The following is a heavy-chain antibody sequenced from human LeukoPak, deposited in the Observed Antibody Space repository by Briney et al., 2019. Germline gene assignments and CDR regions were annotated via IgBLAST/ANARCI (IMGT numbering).Heavy chain of an antibody. D-gene: IGHD6-19*01. J-gene: IGHJ5*02. Sequence: SQTLSHTCAISGDNVSGNSVAWNWMRQSPSRGLEWLGRTYYRSKWYNDYAVSVRGRVTINADTSTNQFSLQVISVTPEDTAVYYCARGAVSGEAAWFDPWGQGTLVTVSS. V-gene: IGHV6-1*01. CDR1: GDNVSGNSVA. CDR2: TYYRSKWYN. CDR3: ARGAVSGEAAWFDP.